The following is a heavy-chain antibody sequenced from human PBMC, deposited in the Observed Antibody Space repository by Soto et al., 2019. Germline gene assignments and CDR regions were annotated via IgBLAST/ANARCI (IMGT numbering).Heavy chain of an antibody. D-gene: IGHD1-26*01. J-gene: IGHJ6*02. V-gene: IGHV1-2*02. CDR3: AKGGAIVAAGTRVYLYNAMDV. Sequence: ASVKVSCKASGYTFTGYYVHWVRQAPGQGLEWMGWINPNSGDTYLAQRFQGRVTMNRDTSIGTAYMELGGLTSDDTAEYYCAKGGAIVAAGTRVYLYNAMDVWGQGTTVTVSS. CDR1: GYTFTGYY. CDR2: INPNSGDT.